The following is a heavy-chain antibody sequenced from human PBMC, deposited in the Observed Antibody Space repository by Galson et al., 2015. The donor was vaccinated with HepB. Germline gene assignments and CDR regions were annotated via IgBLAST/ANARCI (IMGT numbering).Heavy chain of an antibody. Sequence: SVKVSCKASGYTFTSYYMHWVRQAPGQGLEWMGIINPNGGSTTYAQKLQGRVTMTRDTSTSTIYMELSSLRSEDTAIYYCARPRSGGCTGGSCYRAFDIWGQGTMVTVSS. D-gene: IGHD2-15*01. V-gene: IGHV1-46*04. CDR1: GYTFTSYY. CDR3: ARPRSGGCTGGSCYRAFDI. CDR2: INPNGGST. J-gene: IGHJ3*02.